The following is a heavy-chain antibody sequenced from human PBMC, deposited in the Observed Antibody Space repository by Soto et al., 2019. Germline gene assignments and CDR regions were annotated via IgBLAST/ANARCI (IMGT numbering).Heavy chain of an antibody. D-gene: IGHD6-25*01. CDR3: AKTSGFYDY. CDR2: IGTTGDA. V-gene: IGHV3-23*01. Sequence: QPGGSLRLSCAASGFTFSSFAVTWVRQAPGKGLEWVSAIGTTGDAYYADSMKGRFTISRDNSKNTLYLQMNSLRADDTAMYYCAKTSGFYDYWGQGXLVTVYS. CDR1: GFTFSSFA. J-gene: IGHJ4*02.